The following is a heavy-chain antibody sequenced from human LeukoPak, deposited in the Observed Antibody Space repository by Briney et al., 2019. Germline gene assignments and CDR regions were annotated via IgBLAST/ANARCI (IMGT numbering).Heavy chain of an antibody. CDR2: ISDSGGRT. CDR3: AKKSVDLQTSRGVGYIDS. J-gene: IGHJ4*02. Sequence: GGSLRLSCAASGVTFSSYAMSWVRQAPGKGLEWVSVISDSGGRTYYADSVKGGVTISRDNSKNTLFLQMNSLRAEDTALYYCAKKSVDLQTSRGVGYIDSWGQGTLVTVSS. D-gene: IGHD2-15*01. V-gene: IGHV3-23*01. CDR1: GVTFSSYA.